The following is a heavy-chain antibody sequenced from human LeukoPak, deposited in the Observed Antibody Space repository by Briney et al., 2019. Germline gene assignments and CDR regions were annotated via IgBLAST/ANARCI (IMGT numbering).Heavy chain of an antibody. CDR2: IFHSGST. CDR3: ARASHDYGDYSHFDY. V-gene: IGHV4-38-2*02. J-gene: IGHJ4*02. D-gene: IGHD4-17*01. Sequence: SETLSLTCTVSGYSISSNYYWGWIRQPPGKELEWIGSIFHSGSTYYNPSLKSRVTISVDTSKNQFSLKLSSVTAADTAVYYCARASHDYGDYSHFDYWGQGTLVTVSS. CDR1: GYSISSNYY.